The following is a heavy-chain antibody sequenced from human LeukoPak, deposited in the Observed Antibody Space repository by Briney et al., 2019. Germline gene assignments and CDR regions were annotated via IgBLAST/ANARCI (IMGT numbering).Heavy chain of an antibody. D-gene: IGHD2-15*01. CDR1: GFTFSAYW. V-gene: IGHV3-7*03. CDR2: IKQDGREK. Sequence: GGSLRLSCAASGFTFSAYWMSWVRQAPGKGLEWVANIKQDGREKNYVDSVKGRFTISRDNAKNSLYLQMNSLRAEDTALYYSAKDSPFGGYWGQGTLVTVSS. CDR3: AKDSPFGGY. J-gene: IGHJ4*02.